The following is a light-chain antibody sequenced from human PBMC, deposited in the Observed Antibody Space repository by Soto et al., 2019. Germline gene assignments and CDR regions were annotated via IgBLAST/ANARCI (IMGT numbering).Light chain of an antibody. V-gene: IGKV3-15*01. CDR3: QQYNNWPTR. J-gene: IGKJ5*01. CDR2: GAS. CDR1: QSVSSN. Sequence: EIRMTQSPATLSVSPGERATLSCRAGQSVSSNLAWYQQKPGQAPRLLIYGASTRATGIPARFSGSGSGTEFTLTISSLQSEDFAVYYCQQYNNWPTRFGQGTRLEIK.